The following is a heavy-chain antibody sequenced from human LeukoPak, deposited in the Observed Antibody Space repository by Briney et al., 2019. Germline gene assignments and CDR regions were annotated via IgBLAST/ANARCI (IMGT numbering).Heavy chain of an antibody. CDR1: GFTFGTYD. CDR3: VRDSEGSFDS. CDR2: CLDSSCTE. Sequence: EGSLRLSCAASGFTFGTYDMSWVRQPPGKGLEWVSTLACLDSSCTEFYSDSVKGRFSISRDKTRSTLSLQLNSLRVEDTAMYYCVRDSEGSFDSWGQGTLVTVSS. V-gene: IGHV3-23*01. J-gene: IGHJ4*02. D-gene: IGHD3/OR15-3a*01.